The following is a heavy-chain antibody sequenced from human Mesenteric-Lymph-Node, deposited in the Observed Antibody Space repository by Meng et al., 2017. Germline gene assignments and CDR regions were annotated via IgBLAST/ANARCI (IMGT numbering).Heavy chain of an antibody. CDR2: IDDSGST. CDR1: AVSIRSNIR. J-gene: IGHJ4*02. D-gene: IGHD3-10*01. Sequence: RESGPGVVEPSGTLSPTCWVSAVSIRSNIRWTWVRQPPGKGLEWIGDIDDSGSTKYNPSLNSRISISVDTSKNQFSLKLSSVTATDTAVYYCARQSGYFDYWGQGTLVTVS. CDR3: ARQSGYFDY. V-gene: IGHV4-4*02.